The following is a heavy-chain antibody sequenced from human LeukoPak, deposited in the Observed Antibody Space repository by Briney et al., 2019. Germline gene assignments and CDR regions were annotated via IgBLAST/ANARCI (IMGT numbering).Heavy chain of an antibody. CDR3: AKDSGPEYYFDY. CDR2: ISYDGSNK. Sequence: GGSLRLSCAPSGFTFSSHTMHCVCQAPGKGLEWVAVISYDGSNKYYADSVKGRFTISRDNSKNTLYPQMNSLRAEDTAVYYCAKDSGPEYYFDYWGQGTLVTVSS. CDR1: GFTFSSHT. V-gene: IGHV3-30*04. D-gene: IGHD3-10*01. J-gene: IGHJ4*02.